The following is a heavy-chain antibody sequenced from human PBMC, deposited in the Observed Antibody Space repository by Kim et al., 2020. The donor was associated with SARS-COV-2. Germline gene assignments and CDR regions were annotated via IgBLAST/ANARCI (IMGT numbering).Heavy chain of an antibody. CDR2: ISYDGSNK. Sequence: GGSLRLSCAASGFTFSSYGMHLVRQAPGKGLEWVGVISYDGSNKYYADSVKGRFTISRDNSKNTLYLQMNSLRAEDTAVYYCAKDARLYCSGGSCYGLD. V-gene: IGHV3-30*18. J-gene: IGHJ4*01. D-gene: IGHD2-15*01. CDR3: AKDARLYCSGGSCYGLD. CDR1: GFTFSSYG.